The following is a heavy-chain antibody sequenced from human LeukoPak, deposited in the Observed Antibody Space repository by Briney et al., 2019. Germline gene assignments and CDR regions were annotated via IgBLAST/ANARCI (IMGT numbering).Heavy chain of an antibody. CDR2: VGGSGAGT. V-gene: IGHV3-23*01. Sequence: GGSLRLSCVASGFTFSNYAMTWVRQAPGKGLEWVSAVGGSGAGTKYADSVKGRFTISRDNSKNTLYLQMNSLRAEDTAVYYCAKERHSGSYPPFFDYWGQGTLVTVSS. D-gene: IGHD1-26*01. CDR3: AKERHSGSYPPFFDY. J-gene: IGHJ4*02. CDR1: GFTFSNYA.